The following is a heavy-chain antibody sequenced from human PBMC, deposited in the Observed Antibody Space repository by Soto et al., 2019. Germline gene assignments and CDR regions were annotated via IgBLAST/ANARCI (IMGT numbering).Heavy chain of an antibody. V-gene: IGHV3-9*01. Sequence: EVQLVESGGGLVQPGRSLRLSCAASGFTFDDYAMHWVRQAPGQGLEWVSGISWNSGSIGYADSVKGRFAISRDNAKNSLALQMNSLRAGDTAFSYCAKAFARYCSGGSCYFDYWGQGTLVTVSS. D-gene: IGHD2-15*01. CDR3: AKAFARYCSGGSCYFDY. J-gene: IGHJ4*02. CDR2: ISWNSGSI. CDR1: GFTFDDYA.